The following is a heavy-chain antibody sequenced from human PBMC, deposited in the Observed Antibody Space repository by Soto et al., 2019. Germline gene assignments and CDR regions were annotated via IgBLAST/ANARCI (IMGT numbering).Heavy chain of an antibody. CDR2: ISRDGGTK. Sequence: QVQLVESGGGVVQPGRSLRLSCAVSGFTVSTYGMHWVRQAPGKGLEWVAVISRDGGTKFYADSVKGRFTISRDNSRNTPFLEMNSWRVHYMAVSYSTAEVPSRYWGQGTLVTVSS. CDR3: TAEVPSRY. CDR1: GFTVSTYG. J-gene: IGHJ4*02. V-gene: IGHV3-30*03. D-gene: IGHD2-21*02.